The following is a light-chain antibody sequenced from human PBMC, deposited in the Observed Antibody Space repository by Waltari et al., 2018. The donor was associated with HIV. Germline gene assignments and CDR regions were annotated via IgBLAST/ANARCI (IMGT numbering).Light chain of an antibody. Sequence: QSALTQPASVSGSPGQSITIFCTGTSSHVGGYNYVSWYQQHPGKAPKLMIYDVSNRPSGISNRFSGSKSGNTASLTISGLQAEDEADYYCSSYTSINTRFGGGTKVTVL. J-gene: IGLJ2*01. CDR2: DVS. V-gene: IGLV2-14*03. CDR1: SSHVGGYNY. CDR3: SSYTSINTR.